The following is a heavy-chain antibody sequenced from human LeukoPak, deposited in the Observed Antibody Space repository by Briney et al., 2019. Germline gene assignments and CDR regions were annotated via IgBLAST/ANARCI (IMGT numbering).Heavy chain of an antibody. Sequence: GSLRLSXAASGFTFSSYEMNWVRQAPGKGLEWVSYISSSGSTIYYADSVKGRFTISRDNAKNSLYLQMNSLRAEDTAVYYCARGPEIYDSSGSPTFDYWGQGTLVTVSS. CDR3: ARGPEIYDSSGSPTFDY. D-gene: IGHD3-22*01. CDR2: ISSSGSTI. CDR1: GFTFSSYE. V-gene: IGHV3-48*03. J-gene: IGHJ4*02.